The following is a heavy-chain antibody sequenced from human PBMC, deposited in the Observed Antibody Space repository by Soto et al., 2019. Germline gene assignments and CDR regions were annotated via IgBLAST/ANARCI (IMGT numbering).Heavy chain of an antibody. Sequence: GGSLRLSCAASGFTFSSYSMNWVRQAPGKGLEWVSSISSSSSYIYYADSVKGRFTISRDNAKNSLYLQMNSLRAEDTAVYYCAREIKMPTITRAFDIWGQGTMVTVSS. CDR2: ISSSSSYI. D-gene: IGHD5-12*01. J-gene: IGHJ3*02. CDR3: AREIKMPTITRAFDI. V-gene: IGHV3-21*01. CDR1: GFTFSSYS.